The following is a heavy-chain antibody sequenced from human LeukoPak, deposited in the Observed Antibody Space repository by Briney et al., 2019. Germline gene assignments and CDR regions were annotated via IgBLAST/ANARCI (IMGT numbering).Heavy chain of an antibody. V-gene: IGHV4-34*12. Sequence: SETLSLTCAVYGGSISAYYGSWIRQPPGKGPEWIGQIIHSGNTNYNPSLKSRVTISVDTSKNQFSLKLSSVTAADTAVYYCARDGIVGAPTRGQGTLVTVSS. D-gene: IGHD1-26*01. CDR1: GGSISAYY. CDR2: IIHSGNT. J-gene: IGHJ4*02. CDR3: ARDGIVGAPT.